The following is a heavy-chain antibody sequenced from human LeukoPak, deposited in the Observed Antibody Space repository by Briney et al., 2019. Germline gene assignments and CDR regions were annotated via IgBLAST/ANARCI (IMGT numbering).Heavy chain of an antibody. CDR3: AKDQKGYGSGSLDA. V-gene: IGHV3-23*01. CDR1: GFTFSSYA. D-gene: IGHD3-10*01. Sequence: PGGSLRVSCAASGFTFSSYALNWVRQAPGKGLEWVSTISGSGGTTFYADSVKGRFTISRDNSKNTVYLQMNSLRADDTAVYYCAKDQKGYGSGSLDAWGQGTLVTVSS. J-gene: IGHJ5*02. CDR2: ISGSGGTT.